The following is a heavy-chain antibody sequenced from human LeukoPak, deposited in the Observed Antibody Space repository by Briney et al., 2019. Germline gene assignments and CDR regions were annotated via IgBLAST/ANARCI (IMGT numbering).Heavy chain of an antibody. CDR2: IFYSGST. Sequence: PSETLSLTCTVSGGSFSSSTYYWGWIRQPPGKGLEWIVSIFYSGSTYYNPSLKSRVTISVDTSRNQFSLKLSSVTAADTAVYYCARHGGVAIAAEGIDYWGQGTLVTVSS. J-gene: IGHJ4*02. V-gene: IGHV4-39*01. D-gene: IGHD6-13*01. CDR1: GGSFSSSTYY. CDR3: ARHGGVAIAAEGIDY.